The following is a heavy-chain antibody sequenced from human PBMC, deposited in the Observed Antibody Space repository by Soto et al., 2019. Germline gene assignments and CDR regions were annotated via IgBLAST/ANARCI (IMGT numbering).Heavy chain of an antibody. CDR1: GGSISSSSYY. CDR2: IYYSGST. CDR3: ARPNLDEYSSSSVIWFDP. D-gene: IGHD6-6*01. V-gene: IGHV4-39*01. J-gene: IGHJ5*02. Sequence: QLQLQESGPGLVKPSETLSLTCTVSGGSISSSSYYWGWIRQPPGKGLEWIGSIYYSGSTYYNPSLKSRVTISVDTSKNQFSLKLSSVTAADTAVYYCARPNLDEYSSSSVIWFDPWGQGTLVTVSS.